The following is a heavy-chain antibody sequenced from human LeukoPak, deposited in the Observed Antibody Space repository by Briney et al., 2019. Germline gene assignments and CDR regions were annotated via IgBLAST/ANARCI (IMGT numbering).Heavy chain of an antibody. V-gene: IGHV3-30*03. D-gene: IGHD6-13*01. CDR3: ASGIAAAGTVSFDY. CDR1: GFTFSSYG. Sequence: GGSLRLSCAASGFTFSSYGMHWVRQAPGKGPEWVAVISYDGSNKYYADSVKGRFTISRDNSKNTLYLQMNSLRAEDTAVYYCASGIAAAGTVSFDYWGQGTLVTVSS. J-gene: IGHJ4*02. CDR2: ISYDGSNK.